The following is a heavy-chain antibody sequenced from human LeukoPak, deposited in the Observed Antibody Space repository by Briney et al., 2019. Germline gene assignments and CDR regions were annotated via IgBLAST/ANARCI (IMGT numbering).Heavy chain of an antibody. V-gene: IGHV1-2*02. D-gene: IGHD3-10*01. J-gene: IGHJ4*02. CDR1: TYTFTDNS. CDR2: INPNSGDT. Sequence: ASVKVSCKASTYTFTDNSIHWVRQAPGQGPQWMGWINPNSGDTHYARNFQDRVTLTRDTSLSTAYMELTSLISDDTCMYYCARENSCGSGSYIFDSWGQGTLVTVSS. CDR3: ARENSCGSGSYIFDS.